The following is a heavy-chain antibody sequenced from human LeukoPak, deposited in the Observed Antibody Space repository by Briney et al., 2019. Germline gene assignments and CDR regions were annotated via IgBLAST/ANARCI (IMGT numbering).Heavy chain of an antibody. V-gene: IGHV3-30*02. CDR1: GFTFGTYG. CDR3: AKGRGSSSWYYFDY. J-gene: IGHJ4*02. CDR2: IRYDGSNK. Sequence: GGSLRLSCAASGFTFGTYGMHWVRQAPGKGLEWVAFIRYDGSNKYYADSVKGRFTISRDNSKNTLYLQMNSLRAEDTAVYYCAKGRGSSSWYYFDYWGQGTLVTVSS. D-gene: IGHD6-13*01.